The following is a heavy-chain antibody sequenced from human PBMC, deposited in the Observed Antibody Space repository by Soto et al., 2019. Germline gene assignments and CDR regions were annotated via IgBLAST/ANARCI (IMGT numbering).Heavy chain of an antibody. CDR1: GYTFSSYA. CDR3: ASPSSGSGSYY. D-gene: IGHD3-10*01. CDR2: INAGNGNT. V-gene: IGHV1-3*01. J-gene: IGHJ4*02. Sequence: QVQLVQSGAEVKKPGASVKVSCKASGYTFSSYALHWVRQAPGQRLEWMGWINAGNGNTKYSQKFQGSVTFPRDTSASTAYMELRSLRSEDTAVYYCASPSSGSGSYYWGQGTLVTVSS.